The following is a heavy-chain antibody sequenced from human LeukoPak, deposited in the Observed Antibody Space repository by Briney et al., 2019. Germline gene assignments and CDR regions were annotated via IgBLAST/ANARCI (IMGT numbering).Heavy chain of an antibody. CDR2: ISYDGSNK. CDR3: ARDVSFDFAFDP. J-gene: IGHJ5*02. CDR1: GFTFSSYA. Sequence: GGSLRLSCAASGFTFSSYAMRWVRQAPGKGLEWVAVISYDGSNKYYADSVKGRFTISRDNSKNTLYLQMNSLRAEDTAVYYCARDVSFDFAFDPWGQGTLVTVSS. V-gene: IGHV3-30*01. D-gene: IGHD5-12*01.